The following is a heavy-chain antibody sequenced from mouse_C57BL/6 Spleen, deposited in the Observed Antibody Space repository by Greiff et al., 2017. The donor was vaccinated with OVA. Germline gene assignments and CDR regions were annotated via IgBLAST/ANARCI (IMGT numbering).Heavy chain of an antibody. CDR3: TRSSTGTWYFDY. CDR2: IDPETGGT. Sequence: VQLQQSGAELVRPGASVTLSCKASGYTFTDYEMHWVKQTPVHGLEWIGAIDPETGGTAYNQKFKGKAILTADKSSSTAYMELRSLTSEDSAVYYCTRSSTGTWYFDYWGQGTTLTVSS. V-gene: IGHV1-15*01. J-gene: IGHJ2*01. CDR1: GYTFTDYE. D-gene: IGHD4-1*02.